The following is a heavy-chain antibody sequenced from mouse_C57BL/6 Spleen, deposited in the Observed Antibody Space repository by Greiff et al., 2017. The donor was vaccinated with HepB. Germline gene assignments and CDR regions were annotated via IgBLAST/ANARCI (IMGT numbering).Heavy chain of an antibody. Sequence: QVQLQQSGPGLVQPSQSLSITCTVSGFSLTSYGVHWVRQSPGKGLEWLGVIWSGGSTDYNEAFISRLSIRKDNSKSQVFFKMNSLQADDTAIYYCARGVYDYDYAMDYWGQGASVTVSS. J-gene: IGHJ4*01. V-gene: IGHV2-2*01. CDR3: ARGVYDYDYAMDY. CDR2: IWSGGST. CDR1: GFSLTSYG. D-gene: IGHD2-4*01.